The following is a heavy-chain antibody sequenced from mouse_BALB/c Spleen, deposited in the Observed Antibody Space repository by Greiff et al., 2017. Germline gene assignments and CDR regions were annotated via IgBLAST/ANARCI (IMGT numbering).Heavy chain of an antibody. V-gene: IGHV1-82*01. Sequence: QVQLQQSGPELVKPGASVKISCKASGYAFSSSWMNWVKQRPGQGLEWIGRIYPGDGDTNYNGKFKGKATLTADKSSSTAYMQLSSLTSVDSAVYFCARDYGSYYAMDYWGQGTSVTVSS. D-gene: IGHD1-2*01. CDR2: IYPGDGDT. CDR3: ARDYGSYYAMDY. CDR1: GYAFSSSW. J-gene: IGHJ4*01.